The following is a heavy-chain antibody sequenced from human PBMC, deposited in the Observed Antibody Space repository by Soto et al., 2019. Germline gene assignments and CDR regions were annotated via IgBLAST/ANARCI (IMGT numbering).Heavy chain of an antibody. CDR1: GGTFSSYA. D-gene: IGHD5-12*01. Sequence: QVPLVQSGAEVKKPGSSVKVSCKASGGTFSSYAISWVRQAPGQGLEWMGGIIPIFGTANYAQKFQGRVTITADESTSTAYMELSSLRSEDTAVYYCARNLLSVATTITPYYFDYWGQGTLVTVSS. CDR2: IIPIFGTA. V-gene: IGHV1-69*01. CDR3: ARNLLSVATTITPYYFDY. J-gene: IGHJ4*02.